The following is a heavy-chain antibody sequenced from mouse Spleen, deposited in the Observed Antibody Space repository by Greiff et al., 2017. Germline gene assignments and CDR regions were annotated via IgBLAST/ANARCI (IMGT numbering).Heavy chain of an antibody. CDR3: VRENYGSDGAMDY. CDR2: IRSKSNNYAT. V-gene: IGHV10-1*01. J-gene: IGHJ4*01. CDR1: GFSFNTYA. Sequence: EVQVVESGGGLVQPKGSLKLSCAASGFSFNTYAMNWVRQAPGKGLEWVARIRSKSNNYATSYADSVKDRFTISRDDSESMLYLQMNNLKTEDTAMYYGVRENYGSDGAMDYWGQGTSVTVSS. D-gene: IGHD2-1*01.